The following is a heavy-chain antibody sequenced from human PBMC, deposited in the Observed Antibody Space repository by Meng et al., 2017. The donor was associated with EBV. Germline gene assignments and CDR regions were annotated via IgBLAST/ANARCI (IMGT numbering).Heavy chain of an antibody. Sequence: QVQLQQWGAGLLKPSXXXXRXCAVYGGSFSGYYWSWIRQPPGKGLEWIGEINHSGSTNYNPSLKSRVTISVDTSKNQFSLKLSSVTAADTAVYYCARGSYGSGSYFDYWGQGTLITVSS. CDR1: GGSFSGYY. CDR3: ARGSYGSGSYFDY. V-gene: IGHV4-34*01. CDR2: INHSGST. J-gene: IGHJ4*02. D-gene: IGHD3-10*01.